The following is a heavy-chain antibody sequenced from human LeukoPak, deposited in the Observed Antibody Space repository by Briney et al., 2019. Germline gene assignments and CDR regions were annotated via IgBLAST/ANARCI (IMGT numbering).Heavy chain of an antibody. Sequence: PSGTLSLTCAVSGGSISSSNWWSWVRQPPGKGLEWIGEIYHSGSTNYNPSLQSRVTISVDKSENQFSLKLSSVTAADTAVYYCASKTYGSGSYTYWGQGTLVAVSS. CDR1: GGSISSSNW. D-gene: IGHD3-10*01. J-gene: IGHJ4*02. CDR2: IYHSGST. V-gene: IGHV4-4*02. CDR3: ASKTYGSGSYTY.